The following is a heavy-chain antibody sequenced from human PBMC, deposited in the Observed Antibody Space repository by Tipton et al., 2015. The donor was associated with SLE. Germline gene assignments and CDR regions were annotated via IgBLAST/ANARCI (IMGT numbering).Heavy chain of an antibody. CDR2: INDSGST. V-gene: IGHV4-34*01. CDR1: GGSFSGYY. D-gene: IGHD3-16*01. Sequence: TLSLTCAVYGGSFSGYYWSWIRQPPGKGLEWIGEINDSGSTNYNPSLKSRVTISVDTSKNQFSLRLRSVTAADTAVFYCARVRVGDMDAFDIWGQGTMVIVSS. J-gene: IGHJ3*02. CDR3: ARVRVGDMDAFDI.